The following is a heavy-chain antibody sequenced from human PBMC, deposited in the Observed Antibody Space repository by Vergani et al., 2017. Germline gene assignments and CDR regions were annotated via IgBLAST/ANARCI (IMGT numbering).Heavy chain of an antibody. J-gene: IGHJ6*03. CDR2: ISYDGSNK. CDR3: AREGLSSSWSYYYYYYMDV. D-gene: IGHD6-13*01. Sequence: QVQLVESGGGVVQPGRSLRLSCAASGFTFSSYAMHWVRQAPGKGLEWGAVISYDGSNKYYADSVKGRFTISRDNSKNTLYLQMNSLRAEDTAVYYCAREGLSSSWSYYYYYYMDVWGKGTTVTVSS. CDR1: GFTFSSYA. V-gene: IGHV3-30-3*01.